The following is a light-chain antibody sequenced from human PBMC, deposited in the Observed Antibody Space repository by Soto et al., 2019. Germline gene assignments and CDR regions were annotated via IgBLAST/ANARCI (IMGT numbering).Light chain of an antibody. CDR3: SSYTLRNTLVL. CDR2: EVS. Sequence: QSALTQPASVSGSPGQSITISCTGTSSDVGGYNFVSCYQQHPGKAPRPIIYEVSSRPSGVSYRFSGSKSGNTASLTISGLQAEDEADYYCSSYTLRNTLVLFGGGTKLTVL. J-gene: IGLJ3*02. CDR1: SSDVGGYNF. V-gene: IGLV2-14*01.